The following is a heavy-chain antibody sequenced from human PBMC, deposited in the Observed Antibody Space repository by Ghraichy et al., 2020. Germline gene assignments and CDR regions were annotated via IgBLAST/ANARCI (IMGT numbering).Heavy chain of an antibody. CDR1: GYTFTSYY. Sequence: ASVKVSCKASGYTFTSYYMHWVRQAPGQGLEWMGIINPSGGSTSYAQKFQGRVTMTRDTSTSTVYMELSSLRSEDTAVYYCATHLRLGELFSPPRGRWGQGTLVTVSS. J-gene: IGHJ4*02. V-gene: IGHV1-46*01. D-gene: IGHD3-16*01. CDR2: INPSGGST. CDR3: ATHLRLGELFSPPRGR.